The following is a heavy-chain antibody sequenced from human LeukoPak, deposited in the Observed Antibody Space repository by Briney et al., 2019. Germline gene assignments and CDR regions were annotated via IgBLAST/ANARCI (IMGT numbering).Heavy chain of an antibody. D-gene: IGHD2-15*01. CDR1: GYTFTSYD. V-gene: IGHV1-8*01. CDR3: ARGWVSGANKLLLGWNY. CDR2: MNPNSGNT. J-gene: IGHJ4*02. Sequence: ASVKVSCKASGYTFTSYDINWVRQATGQGLEWMGWMNPNSGNTGYAQKFQGRVTMTRNTSISTAYMELSGLRSEDTAVYYCARGWVSGANKLLLGWNYWGQGTLVTVSS.